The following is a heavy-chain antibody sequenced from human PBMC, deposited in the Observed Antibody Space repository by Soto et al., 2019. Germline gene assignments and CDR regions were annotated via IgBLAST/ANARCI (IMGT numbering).Heavy chain of an antibody. CDR2: ISGSGDST. J-gene: IGHJ3*02. D-gene: IGHD1-7*01. CDR3: AKGNSWSPALVLDI. V-gene: IGHV3-23*01. CDR1: GFTFSSYA. Sequence: GGSLRLSCAASGFTFSSYAMNWVRQAPGKGLEWVSAISGSGDSTYYADSVKGRFTISRDSSKNTLYLQMNSLRAEDTAVYYCAKGNSWSPALVLDIWGQGSMVTVSS.